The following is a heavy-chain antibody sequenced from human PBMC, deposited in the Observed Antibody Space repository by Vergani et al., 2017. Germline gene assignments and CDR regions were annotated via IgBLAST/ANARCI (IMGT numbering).Heavy chain of an antibody. CDR3: ARDGSSYWNNWFDP. CDR1: GGSISSYY. Sequence: QVQLQESGPGLVKPSETLSLTCTVSGGSISSYYWSWIRQPPGKGLEWSGYIYYSGSTNYNPSLKSRVTISVDTSKNQFSLKLSSVTAADTAVYYCARDGSSYWNNWFDPWGQGTLVTVSS. CDR2: IYYSGST. D-gene: IGHD6-6*01. V-gene: IGHV4-59*01. J-gene: IGHJ5*02.